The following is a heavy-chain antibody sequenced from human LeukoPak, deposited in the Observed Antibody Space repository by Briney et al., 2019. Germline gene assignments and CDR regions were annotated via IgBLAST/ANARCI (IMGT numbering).Heavy chain of an antibody. CDR3: AKDSFWTSVAGMGFDY. CDR2: ISASGDNT. CDR1: GFTFSSYV. J-gene: IGHJ4*02. D-gene: IGHD6-19*01. V-gene: IGHV3-23*01. Sequence: GGSLRLSCAASGFTFSSYVMSWVRQAPGKGLEWVSGISASGDNTYYADSVKGRFTISRDNSKNTLYLQMNSLRAEDTAVYYCAKDSFWTSVAGMGFDYWGQGTLVTVSS.